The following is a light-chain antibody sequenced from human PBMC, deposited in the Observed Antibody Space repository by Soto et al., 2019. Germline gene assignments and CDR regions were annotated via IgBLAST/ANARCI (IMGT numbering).Light chain of an antibody. J-gene: IGLJ2*01. CDR1: SSSIGAGYD. CDR2: GNT. V-gene: IGLV1-40*01. Sequence: QSVLTQPPSVSGAPGQRVTISCTGSSSSIGAGYDVHWYQQLPGTAPKLLIYGNTDRPSGVPDRFSGSKSGTSASLAITGLQAEDEADYYCQSSDSSLSGSVFGGGTKLTVL. CDR3: QSSDSSLSGSV.